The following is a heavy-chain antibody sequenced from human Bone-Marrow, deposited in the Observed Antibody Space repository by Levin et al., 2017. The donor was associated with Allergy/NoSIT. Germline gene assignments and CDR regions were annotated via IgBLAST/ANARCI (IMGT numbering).Heavy chain of an antibody. V-gene: IGHV5-51*01. J-gene: IGHJ3*02. CDR2: IYPGDSDI. CDR1: GYSFRSYW. Sequence: GESLKISCKGSGYSFRSYWIGWVRQMPGKGLEWMGTIYPGDSDIRYSPSFQGQVNISADKSISTAYLQWSSLKSSDTAMYYCARPGAGRGGSHTDDASDIWGQGTMVIVSS. CDR3: ARPGAGRGGSHTDDASDI. D-gene: IGHD1-26*01.